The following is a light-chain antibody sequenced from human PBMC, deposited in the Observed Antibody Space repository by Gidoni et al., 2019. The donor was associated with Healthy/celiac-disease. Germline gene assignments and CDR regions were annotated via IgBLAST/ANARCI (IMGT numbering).Light chain of an antibody. J-gene: IGKJ4*01. V-gene: IGKV3-20*01. CDR3: QQYGSSLLT. CDR2: GAS. Sequence: ELVLTQSPGTLSLSPGERATLACRARQSVSSSYLAWYQQKPGQAPRLLIYGASSRATGISDRFSGSGSGTDFTLTISRLEPEDFAVYYCQQYGSSLLTFGGGTKVEIK. CDR1: QSVSSSY.